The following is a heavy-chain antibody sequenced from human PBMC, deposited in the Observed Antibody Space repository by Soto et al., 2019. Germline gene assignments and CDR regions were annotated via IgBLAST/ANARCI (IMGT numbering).Heavy chain of an antibody. D-gene: IGHD4-17*01. V-gene: IGHV1-69*13. CDR2: IIPIFGTA. Sequence: ASVKVSCKASGGTFSSYSISWVRHAPGQGLEWMGGIIPIFGTANYAQKFQGRVTITADESTSTAYMELSSLRSEDTAVYYCARDRAYGDYVFDYWGQGTLVTVSS. J-gene: IGHJ4*02. CDR1: GGTFSSYS. CDR3: ARDRAYGDYVFDY.